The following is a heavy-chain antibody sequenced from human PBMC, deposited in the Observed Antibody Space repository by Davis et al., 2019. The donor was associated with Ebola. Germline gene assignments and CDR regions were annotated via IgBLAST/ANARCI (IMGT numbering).Heavy chain of an antibody. CDR1: GFTFSSYA. D-gene: IGHD2-15*01. CDR2: ISSSSSTI. V-gene: IGHV3-48*02. CDR3: ARGNYCSGGSCSPDAFDI. Sequence: GESLKISCAASGFTFSSYAMSWVRQAPGKGLEWVSYISSSSSTIYYADSVKGRFTISRDNAKNSLYLQMNSLRDEDTAVYYCARGNYCSGGSCSPDAFDIWGQGTMVTVSS. J-gene: IGHJ3*02.